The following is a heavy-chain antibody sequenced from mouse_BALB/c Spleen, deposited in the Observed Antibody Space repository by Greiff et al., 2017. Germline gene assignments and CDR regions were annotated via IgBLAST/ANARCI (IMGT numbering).Heavy chain of an antibody. CDR1: GFSLTSYG. V-gene: IGHV2-9*02. CDR2: IWAGGST. Sequence: VMLVESGPGLVAPSQSLSITCTVSGFSLTSYGVHWVRQPPGKGLEWLGVIWAGGSTNYNSALMSRLSISKDNSKSQVFLKMNSLQTDDTAMYYCARDTFITTVVGRGFAYWGQGTLVTVSA. CDR3: ARDTFITTVVGRGFAY. D-gene: IGHD1-1*01. J-gene: IGHJ3*01.